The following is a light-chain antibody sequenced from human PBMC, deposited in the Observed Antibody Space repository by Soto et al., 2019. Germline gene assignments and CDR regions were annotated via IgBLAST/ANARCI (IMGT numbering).Light chain of an antibody. V-gene: IGKV3-15*01. CDR2: GAS. CDR3: QQYNNWS. Sequence: EVVMRQSQATLSVSLGERATISCRASESVLNNLAWYQPKPGQAPRLLIYGASTRATGIPARFSGSGSGSEFALTISSPQSEDFGVYYCQQYNNWSFGQGTKVDIK. J-gene: IGKJ1*01. CDR1: ESVLNN.